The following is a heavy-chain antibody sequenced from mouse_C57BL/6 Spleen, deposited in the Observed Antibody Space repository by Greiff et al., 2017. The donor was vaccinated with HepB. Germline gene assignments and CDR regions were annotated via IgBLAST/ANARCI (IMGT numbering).Heavy chain of an antibody. CDR1: GYSITSGYY. V-gene: IGHV3-6*01. J-gene: IGHJ2*01. CDR3: ARAPYDGYYDY. CDR2: ISYDGSN. Sequence: EVHLVESGPGLVKPSQSLSLTCSVTGYSITSGYYWNWIRQFPGNKLEWMGYISYDGSNNYNPSLKNRISITRDTSKNQFFLKLNSVTTEDTATYYCARAPYDGYYDYWGQGTTLTVSS. D-gene: IGHD2-3*01.